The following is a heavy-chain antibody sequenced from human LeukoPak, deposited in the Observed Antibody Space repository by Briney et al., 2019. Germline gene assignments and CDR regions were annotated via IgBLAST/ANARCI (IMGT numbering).Heavy chain of an antibody. CDR1: GFTFRSYS. Sequence: GGSLRLSCAASGFTFRSYSMHWVRQAPGKGLEWVSYISSTSSTIYYADSVKGRFTISRDNAKNSLYLQMNSLRDEDTAVYYCARAAPYYYDSSGYSAFDSWGQGTMVTVTA. CDR3: ARAAPYYYDSSGYSAFDS. V-gene: IGHV3-48*02. J-gene: IGHJ3*02. CDR2: ISSTSSTI. D-gene: IGHD3-22*01.